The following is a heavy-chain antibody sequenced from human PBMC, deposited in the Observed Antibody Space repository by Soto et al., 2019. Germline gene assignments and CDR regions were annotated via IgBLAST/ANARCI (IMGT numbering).Heavy chain of an antibody. CDR2: ISSSGSTI. CDR3: ARVRYYSSGSSINWFDP. CDR1: GGSISSYY. V-gene: IGHV3-11*01. D-gene: IGHD3-10*01. Sequence: LSLTCTVSGGSISSYYMSWIRQAPGKGLEWVSYISSSGSTIYYADSVKGRFTISRDKAKNSLYLKMNRLRAENTAFFFCARVRYYSSGSSINWFDPGGQGSLVTVSA. J-gene: IGHJ5*02.